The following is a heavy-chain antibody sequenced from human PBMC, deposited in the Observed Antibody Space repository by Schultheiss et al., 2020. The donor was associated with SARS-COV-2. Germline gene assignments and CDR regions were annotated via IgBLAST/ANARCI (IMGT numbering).Heavy chain of an antibody. V-gene: IGHV3-66*01. J-gene: IGHJ6*02. Sequence: GGSLRLSCAASGFTVSSNYMSWVRQAPGKGLEWVSVIYSGGSTYYADSVKGRFTISRDNSKNTLYLQMNSLRAEDTAVYYCARDPSSSWYLGPYYYYYGMDVWGQGTTVTVSS. CDR2: IYSGGST. D-gene: IGHD6-13*01. CDR1: GFTVSSNY. CDR3: ARDPSSSWYLGPYYYYYGMDV.